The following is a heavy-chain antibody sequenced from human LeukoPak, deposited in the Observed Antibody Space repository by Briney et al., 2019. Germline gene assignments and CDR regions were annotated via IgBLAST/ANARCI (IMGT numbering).Heavy chain of an antibody. CDR3: ARDLSSGGWTLEFDY. V-gene: IGHV1-18*01. J-gene: IGHJ4*02. Sequence: ASVKVSCKTSGYTFSTYGVPWVRPAPGQGFQWMGWISGHSGNTKYAENFQGRISLTTDTSATTAYMELRSLASDDTAVYYCARDLSSGGWTLEFDYWGQGSLVTVAS. CDR1: GYTFSTYG. D-gene: IGHD1-1*01. CDR2: ISGHSGNT.